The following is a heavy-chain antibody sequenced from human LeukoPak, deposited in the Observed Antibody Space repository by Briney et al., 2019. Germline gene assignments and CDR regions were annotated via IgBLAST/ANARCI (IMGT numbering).Heavy chain of an antibody. CDR3: ARVPSPYYYGSGWYYFDY. V-gene: IGHV4-59*01. J-gene: IGHJ4*02. CDR1: GGSISSYY. D-gene: IGHD3-10*01. CDR2: IYYSGST. Sequence: SETLSLTCTVSGGSISSYYWSWIRQPPGKGLEWIGYIYYSGSTNYNPSLKSRVTISVDTSKNQFSLKLSSVTAADTAVYYCARVPSPYYYGSGWYYFDYWGQGTLVTVSS.